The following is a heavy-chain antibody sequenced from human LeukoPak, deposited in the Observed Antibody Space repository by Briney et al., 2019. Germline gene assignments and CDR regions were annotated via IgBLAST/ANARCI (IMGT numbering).Heavy chain of an antibody. J-gene: IGHJ6*03. V-gene: IGHV4-61*02. CDR2: IYTSGST. CDR1: GGSISSGSYY. Sequence: SETLSLTCTVSGGSISSGSYYWSWIRQPAGKGLEWIGRIYTSGSTNYNPSLKSRVTISVDTSKNQFSLKLSSVPAADTAVYYCAREGTVVVVAATRDYYYYMDVWGKGTTVTVSS. CDR3: AREGTVVVVAATRDYYYYMDV. D-gene: IGHD2-15*01.